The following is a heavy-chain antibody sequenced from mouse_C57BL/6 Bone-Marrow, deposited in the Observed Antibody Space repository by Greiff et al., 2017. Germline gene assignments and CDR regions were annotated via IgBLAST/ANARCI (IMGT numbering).Heavy chain of an antibody. V-gene: IGHV5-6*02. J-gene: IGHJ4*01. D-gene: IGHD1-2*01. CDR1: GFTFSSYG. Sequence: EVTLVESGGDLVKPGGSLQLSCAASGFTFSSYGMSWVRQTPDKRLEWVATLSSGGSYTYYPDSVKGRITIFRDNAKNTLYLQLSSLKSEDTAMYYCARRTTAYAMDYWGQGTSVTVSS. CDR2: LSSGGSYT. CDR3: ARRTTAYAMDY.